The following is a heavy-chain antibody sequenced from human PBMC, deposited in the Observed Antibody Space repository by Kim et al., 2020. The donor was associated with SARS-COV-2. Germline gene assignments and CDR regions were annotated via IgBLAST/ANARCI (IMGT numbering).Heavy chain of an antibody. D-gene: IGHD2-15*01. V-gene: IGHV3-53*05. CDR3: ARFGGCSGSTCRKSQFDY. J-gene: IGHJ4*02. CDR2: IYSGGAT. Sequence: GGSLRLSCAASGFAVSSNYMSWVRQAPGKELEWVSVIYSGGATYYADSVKGRFTISRDNVKNTLFLQMNSLRPEDTAVYYCARFGGCSGSTCRKSQFDYWGQGALVTVSS. CDR1: GFAVSSNY.